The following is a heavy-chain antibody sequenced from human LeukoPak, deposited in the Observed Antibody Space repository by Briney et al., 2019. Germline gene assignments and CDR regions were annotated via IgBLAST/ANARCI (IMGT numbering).Heavy chain of an antibody. CDR3: ARRPHPSSNHWGSAPFDY. CDR2: IYYSGST. D-gene: IGHD7-27*01. CDR1: GDSISSGDYY. J-gene: IGHJ4*02. Sequence: SETLSLTCTVSGDSISSGDYYWSWIRQPPGKGLEWIGYIYYSGSTYYNPSLKSRVTISVDTSKNQFSLKLSSVTAADTAVYYCARRPHPSSNHWGSAPFDYWGQGTLVTVSS. V-gene: IGHV4-30-4*08.